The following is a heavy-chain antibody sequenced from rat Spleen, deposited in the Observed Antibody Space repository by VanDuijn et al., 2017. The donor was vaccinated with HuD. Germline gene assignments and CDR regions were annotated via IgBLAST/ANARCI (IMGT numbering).Heavy chain of an antibody. CDR3: AREGYYGYNLDY. Sequence: QVQLKESGPGLVQPSQTLSLTCTFSGFSLTNFGLTWVRHPTGKGLEWMGMIWTGGSTDYNSVLKSRLSISRDTSKSQVFLKMNSLQTEDIATYYCAREGYYGYNLDYWGQGVMVTVSS. D-gene: IGHD1-9*01. CDR1: GFSLTNFG. CDR2: IWTGGST. J-gene: IGHJ2*01. V-gene: IGHV2-30*01.